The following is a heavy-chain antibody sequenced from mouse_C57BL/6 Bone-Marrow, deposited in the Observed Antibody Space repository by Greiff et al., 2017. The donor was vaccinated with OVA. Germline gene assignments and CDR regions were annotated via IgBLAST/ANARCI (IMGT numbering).Heavy chain of an antibody. CDR2: IDPSDSYT. V-gene: IGHV1-69*01. Sequence: VQLQQPGAELVMPGASVKLSCKASGYTFTSYWMHWVKQRPGQGLEWIGGIDPSDSYTNYNQKFKGKATLTVDKSSSTAYMQLSSLTSEDSAVYYCARWGLFYAMDYWGQGTSVTVSS. CDR3: ARWGLFYAMDY. D-gene: IGHD3-1*01. J-gene: IGHJ4*01. CDR1: GYTFTSYW.